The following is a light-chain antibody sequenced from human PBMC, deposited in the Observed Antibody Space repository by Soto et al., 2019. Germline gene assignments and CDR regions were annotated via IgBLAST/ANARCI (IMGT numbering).Light chain of an antibody. Sequence: TQSPSTLSLSPGERATLSCRASQSVSSYLAWYQQKPGQAPRLLIYDASNRATGIPARFSGSGSGRDFSLTISRLEPEDFAVYYCQQYGVSPRTFGQGTKVDIK. CDR3: QQYGVSPRT. V-gene: IGKV3-11*02. CDR2: DAS. J-gene: IGKJ1*01. CDR1: QSVSSY.